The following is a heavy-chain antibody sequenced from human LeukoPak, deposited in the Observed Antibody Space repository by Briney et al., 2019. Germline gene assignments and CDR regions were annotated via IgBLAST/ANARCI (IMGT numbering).Heavy chain of an antibody. Sequence: PGGSMRLSCATSGFTFDSYWMTWVRQVPGKGLEWVANIKQGGSESYYVDSVKGRFTISRDNAKNSVYLQMDSLRVEDTAVYYCARVGAWELQRVFDYWGQGTLVTVSS. CDR3: ARVGAWELQRVFDY. D-gene: IGHD6-25*01. CDR2: IKQGGSES. V-gene: IGHV3-7*01. J-gene: IGHJ4*02. CDR1: GFTFDSYW.